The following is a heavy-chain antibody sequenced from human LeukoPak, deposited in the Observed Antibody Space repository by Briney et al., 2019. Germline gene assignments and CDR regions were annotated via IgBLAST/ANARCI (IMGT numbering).Heavy chain of an antibody. CDR2: ITYDGSNK. CDR3: ARERVYSSGSFDY. D-gene: IGHD6-19*01. V-gene: IGHV3-30*04. Sequence: GRSLRLSCAASGFTFSSYAMHWVRQAPGKGLEWVAVITYDGSNKYYADSVKGRFTISRDNSKNTLYLQMNSLRAEDTAVYYCARERVYSSGSFDYWGQGTLVTVSS. CDR1: GFTFSSYA. J-gene: IGHJ4*02.